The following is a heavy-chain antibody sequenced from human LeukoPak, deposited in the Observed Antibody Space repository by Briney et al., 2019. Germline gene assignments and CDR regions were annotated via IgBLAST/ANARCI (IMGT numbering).Heavy chain of an antibody. V-gene: IGHV5-51*01. D-gene: IGHD3/OR15-3a*01. CDR2: IYPGDSGT. CDR3: ARHGPRGDWSDY. CDR1: GSSFTSYW. Sequence: GASLQISCKGAGSSFTSYWIGWVRQLPGKGLEWMGTIYPGDSGTRYSPSFQGQVTISADKSISTAYLHWSSLKASDTAMYYCARHGPRGDWSDYWGQGTLVTVSS. J-gene: IGHJ4*02.